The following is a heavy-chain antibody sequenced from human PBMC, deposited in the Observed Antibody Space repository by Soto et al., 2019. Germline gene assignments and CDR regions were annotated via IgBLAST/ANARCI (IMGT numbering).Heavy chain of an antibody. CDR3: ARFYSDTWQNHFAY. Sequence: PWETLSLTCTVSGGSISSNNYYWGWIRQPPGKGLEWIASSDYNGGTFYNPSLKRRVTIAVDTSKNHVSLRLNSVTAADTAVYYCARFYSDTWQNHFAYWAQG. J-gene: IGHJ4*02. V-gene: IGHV4-39*02. CDR2: SDYNGGT. CDR1: GGSISSNNYY. D-gene: IGHD2-21*01.